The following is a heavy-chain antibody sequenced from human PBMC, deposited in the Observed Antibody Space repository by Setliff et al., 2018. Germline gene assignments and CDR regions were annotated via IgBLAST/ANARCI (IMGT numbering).Heavy chain of an antibody. D-gene: IGHD5-18*01. CDR2: INPSGGST. Sequence: GASVKVSCKASGYTFTSYYMHWVRQAPGQGLEWMGIINPSGGSTSYAQKFQGRVTMTRDTSTSTVYMELSSLRSEDTAVYYCARDLKVDTAMVEYNWFDPWVPETLLVTVSS. V-gene: IGHV1-46*01. CDR1: GYTFTSYY. CDR3: ARDLKVDTAMVEYNWFDP. J-gene: IGHJ5*02.